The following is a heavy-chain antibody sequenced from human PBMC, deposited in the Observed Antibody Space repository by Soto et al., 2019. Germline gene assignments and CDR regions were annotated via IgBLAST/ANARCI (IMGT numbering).Heavy chain of an antibody. D-gene: IGHD3-3*01. CDR3: ARELTVFGVATPDY. J-gene: IGHJ4*02. Sequence: QVQLVESGGGVVQPGRSLRLSCTASGFTLRTYAMHWVRQAPGKGLEWVAVISYDGKFEYYGDSVKGRFTISRDNSRNTVYLQMNSLTTEDTAVYYCARELTVFGVATPDYWGQGTLVTVSS. CDR1: GFTLRTYA. V-gene: IGHV3-30*04. CDR2: ISYDGKFE.